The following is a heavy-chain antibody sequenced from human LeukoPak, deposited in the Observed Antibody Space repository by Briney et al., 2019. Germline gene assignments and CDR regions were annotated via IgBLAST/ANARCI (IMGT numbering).Heavy chain of an antibody. CDR3: ASGGDVVVVAATQLPDY. Sequence: GASVKVSCKASGYTFTSYYMHWVRQAPGQGLEWMGWINPNSGGTNYAQKFQGRVTMTRDTSISTAYMELSRLRSDDTAVYYCASGGDVVVVAATQLPDYCGQGTLVTVSS. D-gene: IGHD2-15*01. V-gene: IGHV1-2*02. J-gene: IGHJ4*02. CDR2: INPNSGGT. CDR1: GYTFTSYY.